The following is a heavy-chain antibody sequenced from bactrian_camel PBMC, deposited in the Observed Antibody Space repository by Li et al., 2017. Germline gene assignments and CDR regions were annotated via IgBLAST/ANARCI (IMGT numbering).Heavy chain of an antibody. CDR3: AADHSWLLVNFMEADFDY. V-gene: IGHV3S26*01. Sequence: HVQLVESGGGSVQAGGSLRLSCAASYTGDPHCLAWFRQAPGKEREGVASTDSDGHQRYGDSALGRFTISRDNAENTLYLQMESLKPEDTGVYYCAADHSWLLVNFMEADFDYWGSGTQVTVS. CDR2: TDSDGHQ. CDR1: YTGDPHC. J-gene: IGHJ4*01. D-gene: IGHD2*01.